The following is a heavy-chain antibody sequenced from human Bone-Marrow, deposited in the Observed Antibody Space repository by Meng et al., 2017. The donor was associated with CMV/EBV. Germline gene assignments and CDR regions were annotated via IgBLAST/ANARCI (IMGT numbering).Heavy chain of an antibody. CDR1: GFTFDDYP. J-gene: IGHJ6*02. Sequence: GGSLRLSCAASGFTFDDYPIYWVRQAPGKGLEWVSGVSWNSGSIDYADSVKGRFTISRDNAKDSLYLQMNSLRAEDTAVYYCAREPGYCSSTSCMGYYYYGMDVWGQGNTVNFAS. CDR3: AREPGYCSSTSCMGYYYYGMDV. D-gene: IGHD2-2*03. V-gene: IGHV3-9*01. CDR2: VSWNSGSI.